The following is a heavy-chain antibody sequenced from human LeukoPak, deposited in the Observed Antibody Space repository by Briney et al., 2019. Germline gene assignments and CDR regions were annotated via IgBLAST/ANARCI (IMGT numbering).Heavy chain of an antibody. CDR2: IWYDGSNR. CDR3: ASGLIGCSFDY. J-gene: IGHJ4*02. V-gene: IGHV3-33*03. CDR1: GFSFKTYG. Sequence: PVGSLCLSSAASGFSFKTYGIDWVRQTPGKGLEWVALIWYDGSNRFYADSVKGRFTISRDNSTSTLYLQMSSLRAEDTAVYFCASGLIGCSFDYWGQGPRIMVFS. D-gene: IGHD3-10*02.